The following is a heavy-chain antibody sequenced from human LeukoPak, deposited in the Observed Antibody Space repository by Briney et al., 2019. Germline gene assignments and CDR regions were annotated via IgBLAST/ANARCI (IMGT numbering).Heavy chain of an antibody. V-gene: IGHV1-69*13. D-gene: IGHD1-26*01. Sequence: SVKVSCKASGGTFSSYAISWVRQAPGQGLEWMGGIIPMFGTANYAQKFQGRVTITADESTSTAYMELSSLRSEDTAVYYCARAEGIGVGATAWGFDYWGQGTLVTVSS. CDR1: GGTFSSYA. J-gene: IGHJ4*02. CDR2: IIPMFGTA. CDR3: ARAEGIGVGATAWGFDY.